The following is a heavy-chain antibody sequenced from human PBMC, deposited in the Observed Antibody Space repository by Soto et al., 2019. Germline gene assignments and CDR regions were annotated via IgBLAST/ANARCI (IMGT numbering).Heavy chain of an antibody. J-gene: IGHJ5*02. D-gene: IGHD2-2*01. V-gene: IGHV1-24*01. CDR3: ATKLYCSSTSCYVNWFDP. CDR1: GYTLTELS. CDR2: FDPEDGET. Sequence: ASVKVSCKVSGYTLTELSMHWVRQAPGKGLEWMGGFDPEDGETIYAQNFQGRVTMTEDTSTDTAYMELSSLRSEDTAVYYCATKLYCSSTSCYVNWFDPWGQGTLVTVSS.